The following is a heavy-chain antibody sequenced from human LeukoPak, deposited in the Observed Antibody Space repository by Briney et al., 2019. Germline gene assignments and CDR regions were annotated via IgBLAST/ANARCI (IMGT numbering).Heavy chain of an antibody. CDR3: ARDPGLPNGMDV. CDR1: GFTVSSHY. J-gene: IGHJ6*02. Sequence: GGSLRLSCAASGFTVSSHYMSWVRQAPGKGLEWVSTIYSGGSTYYADSVKGRFTVSRDNSKNTLYIQMNSLRAEDTAVYYCARDPGLPNGMDVWGQGTTVTVSS. CDR2: IYSGGST. V-gene: IGHV3-66*01.